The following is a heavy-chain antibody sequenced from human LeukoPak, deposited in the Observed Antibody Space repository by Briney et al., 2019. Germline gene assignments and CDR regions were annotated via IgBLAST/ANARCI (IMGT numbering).Heavy chain of an antibody. CDR2: IYYNGNT. V-gene: IGHV4-59*01. J-gene: IGHJ4*02. Sequence: SETLSLTCTLSGGSLNNYYSSWIRQPPGKGLEWIGYIYYNGNTNYNPSLKSRVTISVDTSKNQFSLKLSSVTAADTAVYYCAREEAVAGLGYWGQGTLVTVSS. CDR1: GGSLNNYY. D-gene: IGHD6-19*01. CDR3: AREEAVAGLGY.